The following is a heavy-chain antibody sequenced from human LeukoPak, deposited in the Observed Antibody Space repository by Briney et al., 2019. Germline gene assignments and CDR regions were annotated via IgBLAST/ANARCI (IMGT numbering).Heavy chain of an antibody. CDR1: GFPFSDYA. CDR2: ISYDGRGN. V-gene: IGHV3-30*03. J-gene: IGHJ4*02. CDR3: VRETGKTNYFDY. Sequence: GGSLRLSCAASGFPFSDYAMHWIRQAPGKGLEWVAVISYDGRGNDYADSVKGRFTISRDNSQNTLYLQMHSLRTEDTALYFCVRETGKTNYFDYWGQGTLVTVSS.